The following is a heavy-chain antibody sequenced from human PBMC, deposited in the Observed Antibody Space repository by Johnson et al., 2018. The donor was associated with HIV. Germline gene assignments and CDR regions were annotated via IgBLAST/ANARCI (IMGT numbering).Heavy chain of an antibody. D-gene: IGHD3-22*01. CDR2: IYSGGST. Sequence: VQLVEFGGGLVQPGGSLRLSCAASGFTVSSNYMSWVRQAPGKGLEWVSVIYSGGSTYDADSVKGRFTISRDNSKNTLYLQMHSLRIEDTAVYYCAKHSSGYRDAFDIWGQGTMVTVSS. V-gene: IGHV3-66*02. J-gene: IGHJ3*02. CDR3: AKHSSGYRDAFDI. CDR1: GFTVSSNY.